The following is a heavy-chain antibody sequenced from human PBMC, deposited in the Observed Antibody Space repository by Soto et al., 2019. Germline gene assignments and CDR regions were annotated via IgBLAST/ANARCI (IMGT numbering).Heavy chain of an antibody. V-gene: IGHV3-30*03. CDR3: TGEVASGY. Sequence: GGSLRLSCAASGFTVSSYGMHWVRQAPGKGLEWVAVISRDGGTKFYADSVKGRFTISKDNSRNTLFLEMNSLRGDDMAVYYCTGEVASGYWGQGTLVTVSS. CDR1: GFTVSSYG. D-gene: IGHD2-8*02. CDR2: ISRDGGTK. J-gene: IGHJ4*02.